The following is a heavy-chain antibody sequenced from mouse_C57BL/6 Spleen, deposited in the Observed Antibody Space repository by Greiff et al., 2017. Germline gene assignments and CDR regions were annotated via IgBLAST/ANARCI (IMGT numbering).Heavy chain of an antibody. CDR3: ARSEDSAWFAY. V-gene: IGHV1-82*01. CDR1: GYAFSSSW. J-gene: IGHJ3*01. Sequence: QVQLQQSGPELVKPGASVKISCKASGYAFSSSWMNWVKQRPGKGLEWIGRIYPGDGDTNYNGKFKGKATLTADKSSSTAYMQLSSLTSEDSAVYVCARSEDSAWFAYWGQGTLVTVSA. CDR2: IYPGDGDT.